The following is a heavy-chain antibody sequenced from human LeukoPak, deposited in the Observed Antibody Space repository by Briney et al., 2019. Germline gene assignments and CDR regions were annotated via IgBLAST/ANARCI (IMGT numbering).Heavy chain of an antibody. J-gene: IGHJ4*02. CDR2: ISYDGSNK. Sequence: PGGSLRLSCAASGFTFNSYSMHWVRQAPGKGLEWVAVISYDGSNKYFADSVKGRFTISRDNSKNTLYLQMNSLRAEDTAVYYCAREAIFTSITPSDYWGQGTLVTVSS. V-gene: IGHV3-30*03. CDR1: GFTFNSYS. CDR3: AREAIFTSITPSDY. D-gene: IGHD4-23*01.